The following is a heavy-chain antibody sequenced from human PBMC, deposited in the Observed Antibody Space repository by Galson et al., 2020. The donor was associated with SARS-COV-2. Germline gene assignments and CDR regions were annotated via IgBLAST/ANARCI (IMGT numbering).Heavy chain of an antibody. D-gene: IGHD2-21*02. J-gene: IGHJ3*02. V-gene: IGHV2-70*01. CDR1: GFSLSSRGMC. CDR2: IDWDNNN. CDR3: ERIVSRTVCDTGRRGAFDI. Sequence: ESGPTLVKPTQTLTLTCTFSGFSLSSRGMCVSWIRQPPGKALEWLAPIDWDNNNYYNTSLKTRLTISKDTSKNQVVLTMTNMDPVDTATYYCERIVSRTVCDTGRRGAFDIWGQGTMVTVSS.